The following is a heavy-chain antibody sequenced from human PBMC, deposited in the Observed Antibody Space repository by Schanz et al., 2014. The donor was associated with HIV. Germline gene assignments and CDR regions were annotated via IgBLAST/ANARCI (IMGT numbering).Heavy chain of an antibody. Sequence: EVQVVESGGGLVQPGGSLRLSCAASGFTFTNHALSWVRQAPGRGLEWVSTVIGSGVRTIYADSVKGRFTISRDNSKNTLSLHMNSLRVEDTAVYYCAKAKGSYSATTFYFDFWGQGTLVTVSS. CDR3: AKAKGSYSATTFYFDF. CDR2: VIGSGVRT. V-gene: IGHV3-23*04. J-gene: IGHJ4*02. D-gene: IGHD1-26*01. CDR1: GFTFTNHA.